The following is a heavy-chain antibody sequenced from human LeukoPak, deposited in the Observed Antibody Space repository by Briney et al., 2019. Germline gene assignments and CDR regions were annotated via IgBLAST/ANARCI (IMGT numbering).Heavy chain of an antibody. D-gene: IGHD3-10*01. Sequence: PGRSLRLSCAASGFTFSTYGMHWVRQAPGKGLEWVAVISYDGSNKYYTDSVKGRFTISRDDSKNTLYLQMNSLSAEDTAVYYCARRHYYGSGNYKGNGMDVWGQGTTVTVSS. CDR2: ISYDGSNK. CDR3: ARRHYYGSGNYKGNGMDV. V-gene: IGHV3-30*03. CDR1: GFTFSTYG. J-gene: IGHJ6*02.